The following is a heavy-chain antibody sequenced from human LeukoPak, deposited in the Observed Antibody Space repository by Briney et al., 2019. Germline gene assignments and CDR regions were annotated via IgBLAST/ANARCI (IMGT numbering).Heavy chain of an antibody. V-gene: IGHV3-7*03. CDR2: INQDGTEK. CDR1: GFTFSSYA. J-gene: IGHJ4*02. D-gene: IGHD6-13*01. CDR3: ARGPLIAAAGTW. Sequence: GGSLRLSCAASGFTFSSYAMNWVRQAPGEGLEWVAKINQDGTEKAYVDSVRGRFTISRDNAKNSLFLQMNSLRAEDTAVYYCARGPLIAAAGTWWGQGTLVTVSS.